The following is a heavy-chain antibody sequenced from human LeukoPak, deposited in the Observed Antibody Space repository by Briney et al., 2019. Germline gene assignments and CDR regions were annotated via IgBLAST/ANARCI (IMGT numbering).Heavy chain of an antibody. Sequence: GRSLRLSCAASGFTFSSYGMHWVHQAPGKGLEWVAVIWYDGSNKYYADSVKGRFTISRDNSKNTLYLQMNSLRAEDTAVYYCAKGPEDTAMDDFDYWGQGTLVTVSS. CDR3: AKGPEDTAMDDFDY. CDR2: IWYDGSNK. CDR1: GFTFSSYG. J-gene: IGHJ4*02. D-gene: IGHD5-18*01. V-gene: IGHV3-33*06.